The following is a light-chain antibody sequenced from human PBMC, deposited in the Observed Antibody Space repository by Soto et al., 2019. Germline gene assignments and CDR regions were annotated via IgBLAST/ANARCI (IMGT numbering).Light chain of an antibody. CDR2: EGS. Sequence: ALTQPASVSGSPGQSITISCTGTSSDVGNYNLVSWYQQHPGKAPKLMIYEGSKRPSGVSNRFSGSKSGNTASLTISILQAEDEADYYCCSYAGSSTYVFGTGTKVTVL. V-gene: IGLV2-23*01. CDR3: CSYAGSSTYV. CDR1: SSDVGNYNL. J-gene: IGLJ1*01.